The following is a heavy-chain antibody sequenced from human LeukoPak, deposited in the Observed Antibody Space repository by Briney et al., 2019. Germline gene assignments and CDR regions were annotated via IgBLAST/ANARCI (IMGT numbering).Heavy chain of an antibody. J-gene: IGHJ4*02. CDR2: IKGNGDTT. Sequence: GGSLRLSCAASGFTFHNYAMHWVRQAPGKGLEWVSLIKGNGDTTYNADSGKGRFTISRDNSKNSLYLQINSLRTEDTALYYCAKDIGSGWSVDYWGQGTLVTVSS. CDR3: AKDIGSGWSVDY. D-gene: IGHD6-19*01. CDR1: GFTFHNYA. V-gene: IGHV3-43*02.